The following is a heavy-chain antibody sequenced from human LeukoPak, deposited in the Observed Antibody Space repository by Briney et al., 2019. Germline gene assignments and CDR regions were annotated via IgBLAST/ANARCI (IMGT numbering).Heavy chain of an antibody. Sequence: SETLSLTCTVSGGSITSSRHYWGWIRQPPGRGLEWIGNIYYTGSTYYNPSLKSRVTISVDTSNNQFSLKVSSVTAADTAVYHCARMLDRSGWFDYWGQGTLVTVSS. V-gene: IGHV4-39*01. CDR2: IYYTGST. CDR1: GGSITSSRHY. J-gene: IGHJ4*02. CDR3: ARMLDRSGWFDY. D-gene: IGHD6-19*01.